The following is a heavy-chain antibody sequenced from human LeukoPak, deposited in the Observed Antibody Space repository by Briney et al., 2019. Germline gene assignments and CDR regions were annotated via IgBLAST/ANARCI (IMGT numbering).Heavy chain of an antibody. V-gene: IGHV3-48*04. D-gene: IGHD3-10*01. CDR1: GFTFSSYS. CDR3: ARGRTFMVRGVMDTYDY. CDR2: ISSSSSTI. Sequence: PGGSLRLSCAASGFTFSSYSMNWVRQAPGKGLEWVSYISSSSSTIYYADSVKGRFTISRDNAKNSLYLQMNSLRAEDTAVYYCARGRTFMVRGVMDTYDYWGQGTLVTVSS. J-gene: IGHJ4*02.